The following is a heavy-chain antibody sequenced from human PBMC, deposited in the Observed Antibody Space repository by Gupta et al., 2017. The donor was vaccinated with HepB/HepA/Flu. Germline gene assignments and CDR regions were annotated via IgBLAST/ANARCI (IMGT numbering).Heavy chain of an antibody. CDR3: AKHSGVTRIGRYFDS. Sequence: EVQMLESGGGLVQPGGSLRLSCAASGFSLSSYAMSWVRQALGKGLEWVSALDNSGSYTYYADSAKGRFTISRDNSKGTLYLEMNSLTADDTAVYYCAKHSGVTRIGRYFDSWGQGTLVTVSS. J-gene: IGHJ4*02. CDR2: LDNSGSYT. CDR1: GFSLSSYA. V-gene: IGHV3-23*05. D-gene: IGHD3-3*01.